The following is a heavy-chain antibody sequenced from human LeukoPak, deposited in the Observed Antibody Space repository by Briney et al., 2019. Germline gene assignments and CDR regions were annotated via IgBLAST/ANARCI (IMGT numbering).Heavy chain of an antibody. CDR1: GFTFSSYS. CDR3: ARDRVYYYDSSGYYPDAFDI. V-gene: IGHV3-48*01. D-gene: IGHD3-22*01. J-gene: IGHJ3*02. CDR2: ISGNSRAI. Sequence: GGSLRLSCAASGFTFSSYSVNWVRQAPGKGLEWVSYISGNSRAIYYADSVKGRFTISRDNAKNSLYLQMNSLRAEDTAVYYCARDRVYYYDSSGYYPDAFDIWGQGTMVTVSS.